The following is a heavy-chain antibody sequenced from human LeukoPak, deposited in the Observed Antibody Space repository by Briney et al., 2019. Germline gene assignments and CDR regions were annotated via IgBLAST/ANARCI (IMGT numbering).Heavy chain of an antibody. CDR3: TKEPRTLVGGAFDI. V-gene: IGHV3-23*01. CDR1: GFTFSSYS. CDR2: ISGSGDTT. J-gene: IGHJ3*02. Sequence: AGGSLRLSCAASGFTFSSYSMNWVRQAPGKGLEWVSAISGSGDTTFYADSVKGRCTISRDNSKNTLYLQLNSLRAEDTALYYCTKEPRTLVGGAFDIWGRGTMVTVSS. D-gene: IGHD2-15*01.